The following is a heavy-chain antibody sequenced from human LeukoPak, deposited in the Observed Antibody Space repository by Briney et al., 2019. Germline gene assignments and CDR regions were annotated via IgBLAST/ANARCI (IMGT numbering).Heavy chain of an antibody. V-gene: IGHV4-39*01. CDR2: IYYSGST. D-gene: IGHD6-19*01. CDR1: GGSISSSSYY. J-gene: IGHJ4*02. CDR3: ARIRGGWYYFDY. Sequence: SETLSLTCTVSGGSISSSSYYWGWIRQPPGKGLGWIGSIYYSGSTYYNPSLKSRVTISVDTSKNQFSLKLSSVTAADTAAYYCARIRGGWYYFDYWGQGTLVTVSS.